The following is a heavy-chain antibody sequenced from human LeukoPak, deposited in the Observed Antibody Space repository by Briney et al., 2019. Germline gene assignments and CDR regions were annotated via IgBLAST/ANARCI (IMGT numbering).Heavy chain of an antibody. CDR2: IIPIFGTA. V-gene: IGHV1-69*13. CDR3: ARVVRFGELYYFDY. J-gene: IGHJ4*02. D-gene: IGHD3-10*01. Sequence: ASVKVPCKASGGAFSSYAISWVRQAPGQGLEWMGGIIPIFGTANYAQKFQGRVTITADESTSTAYMELSSLRSEDTAVYYCARVVRFGELYYFDYWGQGTLVTVSS. CDR1: GGAFSSYA.